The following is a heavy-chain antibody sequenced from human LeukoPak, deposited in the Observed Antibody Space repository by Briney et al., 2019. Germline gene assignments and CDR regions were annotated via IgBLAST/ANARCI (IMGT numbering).Heavy chain of an antibody. CDR3: ARDRELLDLWYFDL. V-gene: IGHV1-18*01. Sequence: ASVKVSCKASGYTFTGYGISWVRQAPGQGLEWMGWISAYNGNTNYAQKLQGRVTMTTDTSTSTAYMELRSLRSDDTAVYYCARDRELLDLWYFDLWGRGTLVTVSS. CDR1: GYTFTGYG. CDR2: ISAYNGNT. J-gene: IGHJ2*01. D-gene: IGHD1-26*01.